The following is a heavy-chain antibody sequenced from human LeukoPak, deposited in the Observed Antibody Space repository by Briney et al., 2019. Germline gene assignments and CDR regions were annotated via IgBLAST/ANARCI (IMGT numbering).Heavy chain of an antibody. V-gene: IGHV1-69*05. D-gene: IGHD3-10*01. J-gene: IGHJ3*02. CDR1: GGTVSSFA. CDR3: AAPSRGHAFDI. Sequence: SVKVSCKTSGGTVSSFALSWMRQAPGQGPEWMGGFIPILRTPKDAQKFQCRVTISTDESTDTFYMDLSGLRVEDTAVYYCAAPSRGHAFDIWGQGTMVTVS. CDR2: FIPILRTP.